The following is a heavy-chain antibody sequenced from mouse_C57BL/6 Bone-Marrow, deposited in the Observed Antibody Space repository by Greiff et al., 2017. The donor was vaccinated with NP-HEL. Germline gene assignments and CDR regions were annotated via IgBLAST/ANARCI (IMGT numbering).Heavy chain of an antibody. Sequence: QVQLQQSGAELARPGASVKLSCKASGYTFTSYGISWVKQRTGQGLEWIGEIYPRSGNTYYNEKFKGKATLTADKSSSTAYMELRSLTSEDSAVYFCARSYYSNYVTQYYYAMDYRGQGTSVTVSS. CDR2: IYPRSGNT. CDR3: ARSYYSNYVTQYYYAMDY. V-gene: IGHV1-81*01. J-gene: IGHJ4*01. D-gene: IGHD2-5*01. CDR1: GYTFTSYG.